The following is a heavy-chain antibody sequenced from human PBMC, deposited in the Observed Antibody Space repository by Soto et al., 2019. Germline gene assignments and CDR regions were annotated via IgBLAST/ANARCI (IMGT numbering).Heavy chain of an antibody. Sequence: PGGSLRLSCAASGFTFSSSWMHWVRQAPGKGLVWVSRVSGDGSTTYYADSVKGRFTISRDNAKNSLYLQMNSLRAEDTAVYYCARDVVFWSGSNYYFMDVWGKGTTVTVSS. V-gene: IGHV3-74*01. D-gene: IGHD3-3*01. CDR1: GFTFSSSW. CDR3: ARDVVFWSGSNYYFMDV. CDR2: VSGDGSTT. J-gene: IGHJ6*03.